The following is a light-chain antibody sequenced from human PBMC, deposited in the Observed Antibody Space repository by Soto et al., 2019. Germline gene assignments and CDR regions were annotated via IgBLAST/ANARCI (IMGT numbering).Light chain of an antibody. Sequence: ESVLTQSPGTLSLSPGERATLSCRASQSISCNYLAWYQQKPGQAPRLLIYDGSSRATGIPDRFSGSGSGTDFTLTITRLEPEDFAVYFCQQYGSSPWTFGQGTKVEI. CDR1: QSISCNY. J-gene: IGKJ1*01. CDR2: DGS. V-gene: IGKV3-20*01. CDR3: QQYGSSPWT.